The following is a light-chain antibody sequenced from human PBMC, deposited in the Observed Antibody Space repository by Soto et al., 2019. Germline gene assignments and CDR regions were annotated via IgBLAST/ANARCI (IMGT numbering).Light chain of an antibody. V-gene: IGKV4-1*01. J-gene: IGKJ5*01. CDR1: QSVLSRSNNKNY. CDR2: WAS. CDR3: QQYHSDPIT. Sequence: DFVMTQSPDSLAVSLGERATINCKSSQSVLSRSNNKNYLAWFQQKPGQPPKLLIYWASTRESGVPDRFSGSGSATDFTLTISSLQAEDVAVYYCQQYHSDPITFGQGTRLEI.